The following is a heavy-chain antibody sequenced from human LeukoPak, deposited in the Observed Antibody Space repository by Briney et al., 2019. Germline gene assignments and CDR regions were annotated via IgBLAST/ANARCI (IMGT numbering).Heavy chain of an antibody. J-gene: IGHJ4*02. V-gene: IGHV3-30-3*01. D-gene: IGHD1-14*01. CDR3: ARDLYKREGTFDY. CDR1: GFTFSSYA. CDR2: ISYDGSNK. Sequence: PGGSLRLSCAASGFTFSSYAMHWARQAPGKGLEWVAVISYDGSNKYYADSVKGRFTISRDNSKNTLYLQMDSLRAEDTAVYYCARDLYKREGTFDYWGQGTLVTVSS.